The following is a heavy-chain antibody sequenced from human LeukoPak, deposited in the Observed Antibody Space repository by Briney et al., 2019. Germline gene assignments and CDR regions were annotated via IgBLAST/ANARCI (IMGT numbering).Heavy chain of an antibody. J-gene: IGHJ5*02. D-gene: IGHD6-6*01. Sequence: PSETLSLTCTVSGGSISSYYWSWIRQPAGKGLEWIGRIYTSGSTNYNPSLKSRVTISVDKSKNQFSLKLSSVTAADPAVYYCARSLDSSSSGGWFDPWGQGTLVTVSS. CDR2: IYTSGST. V-gene: IGHV4-4*07. CDR3: ARSLDSSSSGGWFDP. CDR1: GGSISSYY.